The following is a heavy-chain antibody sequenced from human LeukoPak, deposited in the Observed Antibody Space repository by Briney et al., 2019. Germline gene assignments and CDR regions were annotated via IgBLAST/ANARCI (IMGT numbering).Heavy chain of an antibody. Sequence: ASVKVSCKASGYTFTSYGISWLRQAPGQGLEWMGLISAYNVNTNYAQKLQGRVTMNTDTSTSTAYMELRSLRSDDTAVYYCARDYDFWSGYYTGDYWGQGTLVTVSS. D-gene: IGHD3-3*01. V-gene: IGHV1-18*01. CDR3: ARDYDFWSGYYTGDY. CDR2: ISAYNVNT. CDR1: GYTFTSYG. J-gene: IGHJ4*02.